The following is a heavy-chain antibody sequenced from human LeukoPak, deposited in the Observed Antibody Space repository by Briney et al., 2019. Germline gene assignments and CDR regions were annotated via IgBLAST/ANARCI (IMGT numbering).Heavy chain of an antibody. J-gene: IGHJ6*02. V-gene: IGHV1-46*01. CDR2: INPSGGST. D-gene: IGHD6-19*01. CDR3: ARDSLSGWYIYYYYYGMDV. CDR1: GYTFTSYY. Sequence: ASVKVSCKASGYTFTSYYMHWVRQAPGQGLEWMRIINPSGGSTSYAQKFQGRVTMTRDTSTSTVYMGLSSLRSEDTAVYYCARDSLSGWYIYYYYYGMDVWGQGTTVTVSS.